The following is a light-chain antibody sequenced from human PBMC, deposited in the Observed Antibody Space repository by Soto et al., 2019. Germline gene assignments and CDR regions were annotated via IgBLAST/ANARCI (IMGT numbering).Light chain of an antibody. V-gene: IGKV3-11*01. CDR3: QQRYSWLRV. CDR2: SGY. CDR1: QSVSSS. J-gene: IGKJ1*01. Sequence: FVVTQSPDTLSLSPGETATLSCRASQSVSSSVAWYQHKPGQSPRLVVYSGYKRSPGVPARFSGSGSGTDFTLTISSLERDDFAIYYCQQRYSWLRVFGPGTKVEVK.